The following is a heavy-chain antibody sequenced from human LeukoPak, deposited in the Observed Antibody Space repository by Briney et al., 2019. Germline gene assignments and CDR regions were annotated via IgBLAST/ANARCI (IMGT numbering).Heavy chain of an antibody. CDR1: GYTFTSYD. CDR2: MSPNSGDT. J-gene: IGHJ4*02. Sequence: ASVNLSCKASGYTFTSYDFNWVRQATGRRPEWMGWMSPNSGDTGYAQKFQDRVTMTRNTSISTAYMELSSLRSDDTAVYYCARGPPNWGYDYWGPGTLVTVSS. V-gene: IGHV1-8*01. D-gene: IGHD7-27*01. CDR3: ARGPPNWGYDY.